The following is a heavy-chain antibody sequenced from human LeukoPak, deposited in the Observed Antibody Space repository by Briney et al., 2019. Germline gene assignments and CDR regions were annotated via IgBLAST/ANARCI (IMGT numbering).Heavy chain of an antibody. D-gene: IGHD2-2*01. J-gene: IGHJ4*02. CDR2: IYPNNGDT. Sequence: WASVKVSCKASGYTFTSHFIFWVRQSPGQRLELMASIYPNNGDTYHAPKFQGRVTVASDTSISTAYMDISGLRSDDTALYYCSREASCDSTSCPQDYWGQGTLVTVSS. CDR3: SREASCDSTSCPQDY. CDR1: GYTFTSHF. V-gene: IGHV1-2*02.